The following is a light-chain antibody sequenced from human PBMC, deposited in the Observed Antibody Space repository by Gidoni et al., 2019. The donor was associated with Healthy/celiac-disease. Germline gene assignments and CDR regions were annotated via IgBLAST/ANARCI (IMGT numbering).Light chain of an antibody. CDR2: QDS. CDR1: KLGDKY. J-gene: IGLJ2*01. Sequence: SYALTQPPSVSVSPGQTASITCPGDKLGDKYACWYQQKPGQSPVLVIYQDSKRPSGIPERFSGSNSGNTATLTIGGTQAMDEADYYCQAWDSSTVVFGGGTKLTVL. CDR3: QAWDSSTVV. V-gene: IGLV3-1*01.